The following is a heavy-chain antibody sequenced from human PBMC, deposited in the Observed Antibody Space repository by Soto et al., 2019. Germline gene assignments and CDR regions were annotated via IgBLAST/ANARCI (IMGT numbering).Heavy chain of an antibody. J-gene: IGHJ4*02. V-gene: IGHV1-69*01. CDR2: TIPIFGTA. Sequence: QVQLVQSGAEVKKPGSSVKVSCKASGGTFSSYAISWVRQAPGQGLEWMGGTIPIFGTANYAQKFQGRVTITADESTSTAYMELSSLRSEDTAVYYCASSGDYGSGSYWYYFDYWGQGTLVTVSS. CDR3: ASSGDYGSGSYWYYFDY. D-gene: IGHD3-10*01. CDR1: GGTFSSYA.